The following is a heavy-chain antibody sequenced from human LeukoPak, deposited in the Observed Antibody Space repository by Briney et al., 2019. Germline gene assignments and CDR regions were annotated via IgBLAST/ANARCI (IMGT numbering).Heavy chain of an antibody. CDR2: IYYSGST. J-gene: IGHJ4*02. V-gene: IGHV4-39*01. CDR1: GGSISSSSYS. D-gene: IGHD6-19*01. Sequence: SETLPLTCTASGGSISSSSYSWGWIRQPPGKGLEWIGSIYYSGSTYYNPSLKSRVTISVDTSKNQFSLKLSSVTAADTAVYYCARRRGSGWYYYWGQGTLVTVSS. CDR3: ARRRGSGWYYY.